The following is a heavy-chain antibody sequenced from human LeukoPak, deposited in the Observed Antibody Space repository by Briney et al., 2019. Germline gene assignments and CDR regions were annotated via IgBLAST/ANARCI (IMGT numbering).Heavy chain of an antibody. D-gene: IGHD3-10*01. J-gene: IGHJ4*02. CDR2: IIPILGIA. CDR1: GGTFSSYT. Sequence: SVKVSCKASGGTFSSYTISWVRQAPGQGLEWMGRIIPILGIANYAQKFQGRVTITADKSTSTAYMELSSLRSEDTAVYYCARGHGSGSYYYFDYWGQGTLVTVSS. V-gene: IGHV1-69*02. CDR3: ARGHGSGSYYYFDY.